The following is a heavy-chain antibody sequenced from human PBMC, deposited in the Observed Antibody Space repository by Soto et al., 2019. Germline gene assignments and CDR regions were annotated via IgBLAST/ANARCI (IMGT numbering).Heavy chain of an antibody. J-gene: IGHJ4*02. CDR3: AKGLLGVWFGELLQPSFDF. Sequence: GGSLRLSCAASGSTFSSYAMNWVRQAPGKGLEWVSVITSGGGTTSYADSVKGRFTISRDNSKSTFYLQMNSLRADDTAAYYCAKGLLGVWFGELLQPSFDFWGQGTLVTVSS. CDR2: ITSGGGTT. V-gene: IGHV3-23*01. CDR1: GSTFSSYA. D-gene: IGHD3-10*01.